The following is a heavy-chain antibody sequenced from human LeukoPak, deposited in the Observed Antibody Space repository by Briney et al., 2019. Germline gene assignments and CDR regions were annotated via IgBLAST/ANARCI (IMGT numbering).Heavy chain of an antibody. CDR2: INHSGST. D-gene: IGHD2-2*02. CDR3: ARGSCSSTSCYRNWFDP. CDR1: GGSVSSSSYY. J-gene: IGHJ5*02. V-gene: IGHV4-39*07. Sequence: SETLSLTCTVSGGSVSSSSYYWVWIRQPPGKGLEWIGEINHSGSTNYNPSLKSRVTISVDTSKNQFSLKLSSVTAADTAVYYCARGSCSSTSCYRNWFDPWGQGTLVTVSS.